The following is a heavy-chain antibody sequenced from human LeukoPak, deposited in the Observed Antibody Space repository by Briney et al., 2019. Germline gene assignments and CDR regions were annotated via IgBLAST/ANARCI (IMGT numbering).Heavy chain of an antibody. Sequence: GGSLRLSCAASGFTFSSYAMGWVRQAPGKGLEWVSAISGDGGSTYYADSVKGRFTISRDNSKNTLHVQMNSLRVEDTAVYYCAKKYGSGTYYNFVDYWGQGTLVTVSS. V-gene: IGHV3-23*01. CDR2: ISGDGGST. CDR1: GFTFSSYA. D-gene: IGHD3-10*01. CDR3: AKKYGSGTYYNFVDY. J-gene: IGHJ4*02.